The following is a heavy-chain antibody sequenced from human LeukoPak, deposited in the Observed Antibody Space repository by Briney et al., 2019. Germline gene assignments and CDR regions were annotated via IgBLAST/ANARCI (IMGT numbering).Heavy chain of an antibody. V-gene: IGHV3-23*01. Sequence: GGSLRLSCAASGFTFSSYAMSWVRQAPGKGLEWVSSMSGSGGSTYYADSVKGRSTISRDDSKNTLYLQMNSLRAEDTAVYYCARVRYGELDVWGQGTTVTVSS. CDR2: MSGSGGST. CDR1: GFTFSSYA. D-gene: IGHD4-17*01. CDR3: ARVRYGELDV. J-gene: IGHJ6*02.